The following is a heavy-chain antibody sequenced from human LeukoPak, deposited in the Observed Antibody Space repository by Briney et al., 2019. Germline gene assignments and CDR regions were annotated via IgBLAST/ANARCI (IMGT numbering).Heavy chain of an antibody. D-gene: IGHD4-17*01. CDR3: ARVGTVTTAFYNWFDP. J-gene: IGHJ5*02. Sequence: SETLSLTCAVYNESFNIYYWSWIRQPPGKGLEWIGEINHSGSTNYNPSLKSRVSISVDTSKNQFSLKLTSITAADAAVYYCARVGTVTTAFYNWFDPWGQRTLVTVSS. CDR2: INHSGST. V-gene: IGHV4-34*01. CDR1: NESFNIYY.